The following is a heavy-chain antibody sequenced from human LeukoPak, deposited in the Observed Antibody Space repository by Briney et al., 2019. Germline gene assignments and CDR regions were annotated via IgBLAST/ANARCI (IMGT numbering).Heavy chain of an antibody. CDR1: GFALSTYW. CDR3: ARAGSGSSYDC. Sequence: GGSLRLSCAASGFALSTYWLHWVRQAPGKGLVWVSLINSDGSNTLYADSVKGRFTISRDTAKNTLYLEMNRLRADDTALYYCARAGSGSSYDCWCQGTLVTVSS. CDR2: INSDGSNT. V-gene: IGHV3-74*01. D-gene: IGHD3-10*01. J-gene: IGHJ4*02.